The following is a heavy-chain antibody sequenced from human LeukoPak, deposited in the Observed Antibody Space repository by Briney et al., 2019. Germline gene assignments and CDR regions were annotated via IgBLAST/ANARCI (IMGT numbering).Heavy chain of an antibody. V-gene: IGHV3-23*01. J-gene: IGHJ3*02. CDR2: ITGSGGTT. CDR1: EITFSNYA. Sequence: GGSLRLSCAASEITFSNYAMNWVRQAPGKGLEWVSGITGSGGTTYHTDSVKGRFTISRDNSKSTMYLQMNSLRAEDTAVYYCAREFDAFDIWGQGTMVTVSS. CDR3: AREFDAFDI.